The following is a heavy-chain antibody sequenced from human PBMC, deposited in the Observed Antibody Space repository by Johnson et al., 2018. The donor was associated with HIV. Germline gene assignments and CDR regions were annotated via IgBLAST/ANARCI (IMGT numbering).Heavy chain of an antibody. CDR1: GFTFSTYV. CDR3: ARARPSIVVVTATLVAAFDI. D-gene: IGHD2-21*02. V-gene: IGHV3-30*03. CDR2: ISYDGSNK. Sequence: VQLVESGGGVVQPGRSLRFSCAASGFTFSTYVMHWVRQAPGKGLEWVAVISYDGSNKYYADSVKGRFTISRDNTKNSLYVQMNNLRAEDTALYYCARARPSIVVVTATLVAAFDIWGQGTMVTVSS. J-gene: IGHJ3*02.